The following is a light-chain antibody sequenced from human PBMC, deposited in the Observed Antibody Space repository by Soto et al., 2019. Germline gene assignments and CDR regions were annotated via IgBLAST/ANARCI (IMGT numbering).Light chain of an antibody. V-gene: IGKV3-11*01. CDR3: QHHSNWPPYT. CDR2: DAS. J-gene: IGKJ2*01. Sequence: EIVLTQSPATLSLSPGERATLSCRASQSVSSYLAWYQQKPGQAPRLLIYDASNRATGIPARFSGSGSGTDFTLTISSLEPEDFAVYYCQHHSNWPPYTFGQGTKLEIK. CDR1: QSVSSY.